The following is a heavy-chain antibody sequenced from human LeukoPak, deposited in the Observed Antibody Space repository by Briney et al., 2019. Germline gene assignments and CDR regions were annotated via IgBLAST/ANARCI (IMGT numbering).Heavy chain of an antibody. Sequence: ASVNVSCKASGYTFNSYAFSGVRQAPGQGLEWMGWISGYNADTNYARKFQGRVTMTIDRSTAYLELRSLRPDDTAVYYCARALYYDSSGYYPGLDHWGQGTLVTVSS. CDR2: ISGYNADT. CDR1: GYTFNSYA. V-gene: IGHV1-18*01. J-gene: IGHJ4*02. CDR3: ARALYYDSSGYYPGLDH. D-gene: IGHD3-22*01.